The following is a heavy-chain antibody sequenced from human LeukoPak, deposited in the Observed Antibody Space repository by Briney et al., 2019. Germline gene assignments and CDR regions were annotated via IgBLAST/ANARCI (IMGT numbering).Heavy chain of an antibody. Sequence: GGSLRLSCAASGLSFSTYDMHWVRQATGEGLEWVSGIGKSGDTYYVGSVKGRFTISRDNAKNSLYLQMNSLRSGDTAVYYCARGAYTGFDVWGQGTVATVSS. J-gene: IGHJ3*01. CDR3: ARGAYTGFDV. CDR1: GLSFSTYD. CDR2: IGKSGDT. V-gene: IGHV3-13*04. D-gene: IGHD5-12*01.